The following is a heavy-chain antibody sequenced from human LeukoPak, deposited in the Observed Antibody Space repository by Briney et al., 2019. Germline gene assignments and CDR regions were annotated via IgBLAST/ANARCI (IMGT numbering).Heavy chain of an antibody. CDR1: GYTFTNYG. V-gene: IGHV1-18*01. D-gene: IGHD6-6*01. J-gene: IGHJ4*02. Sequence: ASVKVSCKASGYTFTNYGISWVRQAPGQGLEWMGWISAYNGITNYAQKFQGRVTMTTDTSPSTAYMELRSMTSDDSAAYYCARDRSSSSYWGQGTLATVSS. CDR3: ARDRSSSSY. CDR2: ISAYNGIT.